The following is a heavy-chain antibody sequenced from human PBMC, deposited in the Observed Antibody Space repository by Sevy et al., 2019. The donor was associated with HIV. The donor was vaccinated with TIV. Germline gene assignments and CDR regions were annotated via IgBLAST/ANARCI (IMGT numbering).Heavy chain of an antibody. Sequence: GGSLRLSCAASGFTVSSNYMSWVRQAPGKGLEWVSFIYSGDSISYADSVKGRFTISRDNSKNTLYLHMNSLRAEDTAVYYWAVVAEGYWGQGTLVTVSS. D-gene: IGHD6-13*01. CDR2: IYSGDSI. CDR1: GFTVSSNY. CDR3: AVVAEGY. V-gene: IGHV3-53*01. J-gene: IGHJ4*02.